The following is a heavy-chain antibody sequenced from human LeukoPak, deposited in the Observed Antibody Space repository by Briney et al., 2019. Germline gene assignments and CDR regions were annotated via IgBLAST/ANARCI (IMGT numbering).Heavy chain of an antibody. CDR3: ARPEGNQPDDAFDI. V-gene: IGHV1-69*04. CDR1: GGTFSSYA. CDR2: IIPILGIA. J-gene: IGHJ3*02. D-gene: IGHD1-14*01. Sequence: ASVKVSCKASGGTFSSYAISWVRQAPGQGLEWMGRIIPILGIANYAQKFQGRVTITADKSTSTAYMELSSLRSEDTAVYYCARPEGNQPDDAFDIWGQGTMVTVPS.